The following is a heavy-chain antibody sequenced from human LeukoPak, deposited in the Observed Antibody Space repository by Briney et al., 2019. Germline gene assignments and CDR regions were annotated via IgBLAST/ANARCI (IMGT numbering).Heavy chain of an antibody. CDR2: ISAYNGNT. V-gene: IGHV1-18*04. Sequence: ASVKVSCKASGYTFTSYGISWVRQAPGQGLEWMGWISAYNGNTNYAQKLQGRVTMTTDTSTSTAYMELRSLRSDDTAVYYRARDLRITMVRGLARFDYWGQGTLVAVSS. CDR3: ARDLRITMVRGLARFDY. D-gene: IGHD3-10*01. CDR1: GYTFTSYG. J-gene: IGHJ4*02.